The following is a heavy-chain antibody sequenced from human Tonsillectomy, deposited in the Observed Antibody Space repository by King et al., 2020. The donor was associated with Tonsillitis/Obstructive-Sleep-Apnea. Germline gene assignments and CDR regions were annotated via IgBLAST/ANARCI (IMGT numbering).Heavy chain of an antibody. Sequence: TLKESGPVLVKPTETLTLTCTVSGFSLSNARMGVSWIRQPPGKALEWLAHIFSNDEKSYSTYLNSRLTISKDTSRSQVVLTMTNMDPVDTTTYYCARAPSTSYFYYYYMDVWGQGTTVTVSS. CDR1: GFSLSNARMG. D-gene: IGHD2-2*01. CDR3: ARAPSTSYFYYYYMDV. CDR2: IFSNDEK. V-gene: IGHV2-26*01. J-gene: IGHJ6*03.